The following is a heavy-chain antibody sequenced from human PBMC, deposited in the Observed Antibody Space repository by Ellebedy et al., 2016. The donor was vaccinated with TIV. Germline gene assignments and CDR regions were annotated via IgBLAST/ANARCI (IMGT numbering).Heavy chain of an antibody. V-gene: IGHV3-7*01. CDR1: GFTFSRCW. Sequence: LSLTCAASGFTFSRCWMSWARQAPGKGLEWVANIKEDGSVRDYVDSVKGRFTISRDNAKNSLYLQLNSLRAEDTAVYYCASTGLAWGQGTLVTVSS. CDR3: ASTGLA. D-gene: IGHD2-8*02. CDR2: IKEDGSVR. J-gene: IGHJ5*02.